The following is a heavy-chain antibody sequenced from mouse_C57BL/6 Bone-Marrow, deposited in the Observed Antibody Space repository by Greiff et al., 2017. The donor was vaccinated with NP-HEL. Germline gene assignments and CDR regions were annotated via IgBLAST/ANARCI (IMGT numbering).Heavy chain of an antibody. CDR3: ARRIPGGYFDY. Sequence: QVQLQQPGAELVMPGASVKLSCKASGYTFTSYWMHWVKQRPGQGLEWIGEIDPSDSYTNYNQKFTGKSTLTVDKSSSTAYMQRSSLTSEDSAVYYCARRIPGGYFDYWGQGTTLTVSS. V-gene: IGHV1-69*01. CDR1: GYTFTSYW. CDR2: IDPSDSYT. J-gene: IGHJ2*01.